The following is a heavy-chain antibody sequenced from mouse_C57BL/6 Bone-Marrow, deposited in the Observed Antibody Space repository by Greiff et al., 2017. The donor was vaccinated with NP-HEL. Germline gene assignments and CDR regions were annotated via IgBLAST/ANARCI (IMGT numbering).Heavy chain of an antibody. CDR1: GYTFTSYW. Sequence: QVQLKQSGAELVKPGASVKMSCKASGYTFTSYWITWVKQRPGQGLEWIGDIYPGSGSTNYNEKFKSKATLTVDTSSSTAYMQLSSLTSEDSAVYYCARRGLPYAMDYWGQGTSVTVSS. CDR2: IYPGSGST. CDR3: ARRGLPYAMDY. D-gene: IGHD3-3*01. J-gene: IGHJ4*01. V-gene: IGHV1-55*01.